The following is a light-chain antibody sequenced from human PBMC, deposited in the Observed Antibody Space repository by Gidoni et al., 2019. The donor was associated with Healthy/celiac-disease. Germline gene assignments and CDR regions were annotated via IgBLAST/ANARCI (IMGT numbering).Light chain of an antibody. CDR1: QSVSSY. Sequence: EIVLTQSPATLSLSPGERATLSCRASQSVSSYLAWYQQKPGQAPRLLIYDASNRATGIPARFSGSGSGTDFTLTISCLEPEDFAVYYCQQRSNWPPGGFGGGTKVVIK. V-gene: IGKV3-11*01. J-gene: IGKJ4*01. CDR2: DAS. CDR3: QQRSNWPPGG.